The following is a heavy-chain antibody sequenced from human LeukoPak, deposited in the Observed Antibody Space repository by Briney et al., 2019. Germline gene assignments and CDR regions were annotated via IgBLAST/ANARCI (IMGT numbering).Heavy chain of an antibody. CDR3: ARDRAITRSGSYYH. CDR2: IYYSGST. D-gene: IGHD3-10*01. V-gene: IGHV4-39*07. Sequence: NPSETLSLTCTVSGGSISSSSYYWGCIRQPPGKGLEWIGSIYYSGSTYYNPSLKSRVTISVDTSKNQFSLKLSSVTAADTAVYYCARDRAITRSGSYYHWGQGTLVTVSS. CDR1: GGSISSSSYY. J-gene: IGHJ5*02.